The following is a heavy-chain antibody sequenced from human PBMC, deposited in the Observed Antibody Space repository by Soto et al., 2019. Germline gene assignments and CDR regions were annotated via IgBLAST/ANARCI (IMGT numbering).Heavy chain of an antibody. CDR3: VREAPCSPCVCQFDY. D-gene: IGHD2-15*01. Sequence: GGSLRLSCAASGFPFSPYEMSWVRQAPGKGLEWISYISSSGSTIHYADSVKGRFSISRDNAKKSLFLQMNSLRAEDTAVYYCVREAPCSPCVCQFDYWGRGTVVPISS. CDR1: GFPFSPYE. J-gene: IGHJ4*02. CDR2: ISSSGSTI. V-gene: IGHV3-48*03.